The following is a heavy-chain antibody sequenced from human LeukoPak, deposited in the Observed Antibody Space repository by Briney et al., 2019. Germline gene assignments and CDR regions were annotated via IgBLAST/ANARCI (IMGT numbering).Heavy chain of an antibody. J-gene: IGHJ3*02. V-gene: IGHV4-61*02. Sequence: SETLSLTCTLSGGSISSGSYYWSWIRQPAGKGLEWTGRIYTNGGTNYNPSLKSRVTISVDTSKNQFSLKLSSVTAADTAVYYCARGGSSSWSFDAFDIWGQGTMVTVSS. D-gene: IGHD6-13*01. CDR3: ARGGSSSWSFDAFDI. CDR1: GGSISSGSYY. CDR2: IYTNGGT.